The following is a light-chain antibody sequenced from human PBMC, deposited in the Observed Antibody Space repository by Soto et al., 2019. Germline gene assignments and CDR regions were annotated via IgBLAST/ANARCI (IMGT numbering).Light chain of an antibody. J-gene: IGLJ2*01. CDR1: SSDIGDYNY. CDR3: SSYTGGSTVV. CDR2: DVS. V-gene: IGLV2-14*01. Sequence: SALTQPASVSGSPGQSIAISCSGSSSDIGDYNYVSWYQQHPGKAPKLMIFDVSNRPSGVSNRLSGSMSANTASLTISGLQPEDEADYYCSSYTGGSTVVFGWGTKLTVL.